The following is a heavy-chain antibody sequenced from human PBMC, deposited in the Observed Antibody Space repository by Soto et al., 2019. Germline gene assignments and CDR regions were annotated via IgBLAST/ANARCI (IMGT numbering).Heavy chain of an antibody. Sequence: SETLSLTCAVSGYSFTSYYWSYIWQPPGKGLEWIGYIYSSGSANYNPSLKSRVTLSIDTSKNQISLTLNSVTAADTAVYFCATVGKTSSNDAFDIWGQGTMVTV. CDR3: ATVGKTSSNDAFDI. V-gene: IGHV4-59*01. CDR1: GYSFTSYY. CDR2: IYSSGSA. D-gene: IGHD6-13*01. J-gene: IGHJ3*02.